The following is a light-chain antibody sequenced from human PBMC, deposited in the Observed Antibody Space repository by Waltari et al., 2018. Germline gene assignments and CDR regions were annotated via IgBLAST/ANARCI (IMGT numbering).Light chain of an antibody. CDR1: QSVLSSTNSNNF. J-gene: IGKJ2*02. Sequence: DIVLTQSTDSLHLSLGQRANILCRSCQSVLSSTNSNNFLAWYQQRPGQPPKLLFYWASTRVSGVPDRFDGSGSGTDFTLTISSLQAEDLAVYYCQQYYTTPCTFGQGTRLEIK. V-gene: IGKV4-1*01. CDR2: WAS. CDR3: QQYYTTPCT.